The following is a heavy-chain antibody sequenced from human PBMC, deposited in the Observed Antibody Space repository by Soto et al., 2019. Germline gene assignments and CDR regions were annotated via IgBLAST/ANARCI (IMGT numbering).Heavy chain of an antibody. CDR1: GYTFTNYW. V-gene: IGHV5-51*01. CDR3: AASIFYYGMDV. CDR2: IYPSDSDT. Sequence: GESLKISCKGSGYTFTNYWIGWVRQMPGKGPEWMGIIYPSDSDTKYNPSFQGQVTISADKSITTTYLQWSSLKASDTAIYYCAASIFYYGMDVWGQGTTVTVSS. J-gene: IGHJ6*02.